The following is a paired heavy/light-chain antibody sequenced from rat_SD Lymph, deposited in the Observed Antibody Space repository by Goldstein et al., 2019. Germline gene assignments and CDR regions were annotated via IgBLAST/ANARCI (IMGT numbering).Heavy chain of an antibody. CDR3: ARGGQP. CDR2: ISSGSSYI. D-gene: IGHD3-4*01. Sequence: EVQLVESGGGLVQPGRSLKLSCVASGFTFSNYGMNWIRQAPGKGLEWVAYISSGSSYIYYAETVKGRFTISRDNAKNTLYLQMTSLRSEDTALYYCARGGQPWGQGVMVTVSS. V-gene: IGHV5-34*01. J-gene: IGHJ2*01. CDR1: GFTFSNYG.
Light chain of an antibody. CDR2: WMS. V-gene: IGKV2S6*01. CDR3: QQFLEYPLT. Sequence: DIVMTQGALPNPVPSGESASITCQSSKSLLHSNGKTYLNWYLQRPGQSPQLLIYWMSTRASGVSDRFSGSGSGTDFTLKISSVEAEDVGVYYCQQFLEYPLTFGSGTKLEIK. CDR1: KSLLHSNGKTY. J-gene: IGKJ5*01.